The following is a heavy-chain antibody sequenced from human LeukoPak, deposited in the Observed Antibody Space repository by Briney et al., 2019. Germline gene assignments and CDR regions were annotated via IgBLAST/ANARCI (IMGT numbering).Heavy chain of an antibody. D-gene: IGHD6-13*01. J-gene: IGHJ4*02. CDR1: GFTFSSYA. Sequence: GGSLRLSCAASGFTFSSYAMHWVRQAPGKGLEWVAVISYDGSNKYYADSVKGRFTISRDNSKNTLYLQMNSLRAEGTAVYYCASASKPHSSSWYYFDYWGQGTLVTVSS. V-gene: IGHV3-30-3*01. CDR3: ASASKPHSSSWYYFDY. CDR2: ISYDGSNK.